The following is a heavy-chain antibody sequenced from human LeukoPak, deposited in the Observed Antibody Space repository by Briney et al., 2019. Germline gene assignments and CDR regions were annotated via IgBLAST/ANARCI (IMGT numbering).Heavy chain of an antibody. CDR3: ARGEWMATIDY. D-gene: IGHD5-12*01. J-gene: IGHJ4*02. CDR1: GFTFSSYW. Sequence: GGSLRLSCAASGFTFSSYWMSWVRQAAGKGLEWVANIKQDGSEKYSVDSVKGRFTISRDNAKNSLYLQMNSLRAEDTAVYYCARGEWMATIDYWGQGTLVTVSS. V-gene: IGHV3-7*04. CDR2: IKQDGSEK.